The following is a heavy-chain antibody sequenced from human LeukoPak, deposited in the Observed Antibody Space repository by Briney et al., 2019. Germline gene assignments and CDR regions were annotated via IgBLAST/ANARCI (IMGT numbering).Heavy chain of an antibody. CDR1: GYTFTSYG. D-gene: IGHD6-6*01. CDR3: ARDWKAHLAARDPLFDY. Sequence: ASVKVSCKASGYTFTSYGISWVRQAPGQGLEWMGWISAYNGNTNYAQKLQGRVTMTTDTSTSTAYMELRSLRSDDTAVYYCARDWKAHLAARDPLFDYWGQGTLVTVSS. CDR2: ISAYNGNT. J-gene: IGHJ4*02. V-gene: IGHV1-18*01.